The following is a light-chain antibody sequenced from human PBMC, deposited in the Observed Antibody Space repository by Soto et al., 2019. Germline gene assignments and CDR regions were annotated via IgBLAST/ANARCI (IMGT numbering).Light chain of an antibody. Sequence: EMEMTQSPSTLSVSPGERATLSCRASQSVSNNLAWYQQSPGQAPKLLISSASTRATGIPARFSGSVSGTEFTLNISSLQSDDGGVYDGQQYNDWPATFGQGTKVDIK. CDR3: QQYNDWPAT. CDR1: QSVSNN. V-gene: IGKV3-15*01. CDR2: SAS. J-gene: IGKJ1*01.